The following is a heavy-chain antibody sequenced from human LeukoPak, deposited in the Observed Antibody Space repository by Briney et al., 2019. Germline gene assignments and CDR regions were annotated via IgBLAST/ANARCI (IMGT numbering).Heavy chain of an antibody. V-gene: IGHV5-51*01. CDR3: ARYAWLTNYYDSSGPIDY. D-gene: IGHD3-22*01. J-gene: IGHJ4*02. Sequence: GESLKISCKGSGYSFTNYWIGWVRQMPGKGLEWMGIIYPGDSDTRYSPSFQGQVTISADKSISTAYLQWSSLKASDTAMYYCARYAWLTNYYDSSGPIDYWGQGTLVTVSS. CDR2: IYPGDSDT. CDR1: GYSFTNYW.